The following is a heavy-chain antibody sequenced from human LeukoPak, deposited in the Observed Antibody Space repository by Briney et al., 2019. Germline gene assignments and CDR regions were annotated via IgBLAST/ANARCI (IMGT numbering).Heavy chain of an antibody. J-gene: IGHJ4*02. Sequence: GGSLRLSCAASGFTFINYNMNWVRQAPGRGLEWVSYISGSSSNIYYADSVKGRFAVSRDNAKNSMSLQMNSMRAEDTAVYYCARDLGFIGSWSEFSFFDYWGQGTLVTVSS. CDR1: GFTFINYN. CDR3: ARDLGFIGSWSEFSFFDY. D-gene: IGHD6-13*01. V-gene: IGHV3-21*01. CDR2: ISGSSSNI.